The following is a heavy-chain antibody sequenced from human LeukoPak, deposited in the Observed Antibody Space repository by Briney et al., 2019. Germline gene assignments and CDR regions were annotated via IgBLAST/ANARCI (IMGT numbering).Heavy chain of an antibody. CDR1: GFTFSGSP. Sequence: PGGSLILSCAASGFTFSGSPILWVRQASGKGLEWVGCIRSKADNYATAYAASVQGRCTISRDDSKSTAYLQLNSLKTEDTAVYYCTQSNYWGQGALVTVSS. V-gene: IGHV3-73*01. J-gene: IGHJ4*02. CDR3: TQSNY. CDR2: IRSKADNYAT.